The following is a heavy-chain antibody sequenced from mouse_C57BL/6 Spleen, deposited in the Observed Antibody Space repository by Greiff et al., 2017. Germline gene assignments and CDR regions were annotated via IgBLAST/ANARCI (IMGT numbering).Heavy chain of an antibody. J-gene: IGHJ4*01. CDR2: LSPGSGAT. Sequence: VQLKESGAGLVRPGPSLKVSCKASGYAFTNYSIEWVQQTPGQGLEWLGVLSPGSGATNYYEKFKGMATLTADKYSSTDYIQLSSLTTEDSAVYYCAGSPNYYGYAMDYWGQGTSVTVSS. D-gene: IGHD1-1*01. V-gene: IGHV1-54*01. CDR3: AGSPNYYGYAMDY. CDR1: GYAFTNYS.